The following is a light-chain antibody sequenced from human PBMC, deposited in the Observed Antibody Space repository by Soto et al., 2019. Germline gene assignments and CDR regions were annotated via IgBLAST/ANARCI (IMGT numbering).Light chain of an antibody. Sequence: EIVLTQSPATLSLSPGEGATLSCMASLSVSSYLAWYQQKTGQAPRLLIYDASNRATGIPARLSGSGSGTDFTLSSCSLEPEDVSVYCCQQRSNWPGTFRVGNNVE. V-gene: IGKV3-11*01. CDR3: QQRSNWPGT. CDR2: DAS. J-gene: IGKJ1*01. CDR1: LSVSSY.